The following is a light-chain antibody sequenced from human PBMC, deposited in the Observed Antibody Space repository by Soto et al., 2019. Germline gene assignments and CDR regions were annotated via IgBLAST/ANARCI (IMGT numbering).Light chain of an antibody. CDR2: GAS. CDR3: QQYNNWQYT. CDR1: QSVGSN. V-gene: IGKV3-15*01. Sequence: EIVMTQSPATLSVSPGERASLSCRASQSVGSNLAWYQQTAGQAPRLLIYGASTRATGIPARFSGSGSGTEFIPTISSLQSEDVAAYSCQQYNNWQYTFGQGTKLEIK. J-gene: IGKJ2*01.